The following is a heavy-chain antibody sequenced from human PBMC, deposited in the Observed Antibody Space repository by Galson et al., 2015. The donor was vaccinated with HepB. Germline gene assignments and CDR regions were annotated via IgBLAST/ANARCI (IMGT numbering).Heavy chain of an antibody. Sequence: SLRLSCAASGFTFSSYGMHWVRQAPGKGLEWVAVISYDGSNKYYADSVKGRFTISRDNSKNTLYLQMNSLRAEDTAVYYCAKDLGDFWSGLGDAFDIWGQGTMVTVSS. J-gene: IGHJ3*02. D-gene: IGHD3-3*01. CDR2: ISYDGSNK. CDR3: AKDLGDFWSGLGDAFDI. CDR1: GFTFSSYG. V-gene: IGHV3-30*18.